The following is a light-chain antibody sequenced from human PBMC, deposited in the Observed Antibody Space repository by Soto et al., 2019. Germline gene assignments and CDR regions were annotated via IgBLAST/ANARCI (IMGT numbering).Light chain of an antibody. CDR1: QSVSSNY. CDR2: DAS. V-gene: IGKV3-20*01. J-gene: IGKJ1*01. Sequence: EIVLTQSPGTLSLSPGERATLSCRASQSVSSNYLAWYQHRPGQAPRLLIYDASSMATGIPDRFSGSGSGTDFTLTISRLEPEDFAVYYCQQYGNSPPTFGQGTKVEIK. CDR3: QQYGNSPPT.